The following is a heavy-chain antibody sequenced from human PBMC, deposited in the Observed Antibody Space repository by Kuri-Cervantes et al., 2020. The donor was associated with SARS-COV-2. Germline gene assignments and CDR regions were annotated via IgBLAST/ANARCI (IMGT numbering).Heavy chain of an antibody. CDR2: INWNGGST. CDR1: GFTFDDYG. V-gene: IGHV3-20*04. D-gene: IGHD2-2*01. J-gene: IGHJ2*01. CDR3: ARRFHQYQLPHWYFDL. Sequence: GGSLRLSCAASGFTFDDYGMSWVRQAPGKGLEWVSGINWNGGSTGYADSVKGRFTISRDNAKNSLYLQTNSLRAEDTAVYYCARRFHQYQLPHWYFDLWGRGTLVTVSS.